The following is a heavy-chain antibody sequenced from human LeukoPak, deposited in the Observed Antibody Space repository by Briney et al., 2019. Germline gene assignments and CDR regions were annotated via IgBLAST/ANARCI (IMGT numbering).Heavy chain of an antibody. D-gene: IGHD2-2*01. CDR3: ALSCSSTICYGPIDAFDI. J-gene: IGHJ3*02. Sequence: ASVKVSCKASGNTFTSYGISWVRQAPGQGLEWMGWISAYNGNTNYAQKLQGRVTMTTDTSTSTAYMELRSLRSDDTAVYYCALSCSSTICYGPIDAFDIWGQGTMVTVSS. CDR2: ISAYNGNT. V-gene: IGHV1-18*01. CDR1: GNTFTSYG.